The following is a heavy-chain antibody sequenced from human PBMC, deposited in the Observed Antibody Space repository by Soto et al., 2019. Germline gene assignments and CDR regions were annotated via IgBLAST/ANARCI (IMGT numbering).Heavy chain of an antibody. CDR1: GFTFSSPA. CDR3: VRDWTGEKCPCMEV. CDR2: ISDSGGDT. J-gene: IGHJ6*02. D-gene: IGHD2-8*02. Sequence: EVQLLESGGGLVQPGGSLRLSCAPSGFTFSSPAMSWVRQAPGKGLEWVSGISDSGGDTYYADAVKGRFTISRDSSKNTLYLQMNSLRDEDTAVYYCVRDWTGEKCPCMEVWGQGTTVTVSS. V-gene: IGHV3-23*01.